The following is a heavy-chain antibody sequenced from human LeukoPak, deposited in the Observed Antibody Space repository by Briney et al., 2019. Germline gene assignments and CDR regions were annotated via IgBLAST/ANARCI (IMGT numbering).Heavy chain of an antibody. V-gene: IGHV3-23*01. CDR2: ISGSGGTT. CDR1: GFTFSSYA. CDR3: ARDPQYSSEGDAFDI. J-gene: IGHJ3*02. D-gene: IGHD6-19*01. Sequence: GGSLRLSCAASGFTFSSYAMNWVRQAPGKGLEWVSVISGSGGTTYYADSVKGRFTISRDNAKNSLYLQMNSLRAEDTAVYYCARDPQYSSEGDAFDIWGQGTMVTVSS.